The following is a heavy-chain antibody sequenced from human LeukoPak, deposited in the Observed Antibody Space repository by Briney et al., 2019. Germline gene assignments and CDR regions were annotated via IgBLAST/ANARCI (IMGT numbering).Heavy chain of an antibody. D-gene: IGHD3-9*01. J-gene: IGHJ4*02. CDR2: INPNSGGT. CDR1: GYTFTGYY. V-gene: IGHV1-2*02. CDR3: ARDSSSYFDYYFDY. Sequence: ASVKVSCKASGYTFTGYYMHWVRQAPGQGLEWMGWINPNSGGTNYAQKLQGRVTMTTDTSTSTAYMELRSLRSDDTAVYYCARDSSSYFDYYFDYWGQGTLVTVSS.